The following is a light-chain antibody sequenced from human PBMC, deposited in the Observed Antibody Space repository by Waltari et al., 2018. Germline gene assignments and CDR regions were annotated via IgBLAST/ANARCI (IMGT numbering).Light chain of an antibody. CDR2: AAS. J-gene: IGKJ3*01. CDR3: QQANSFPPT. CDR1: QDVARW. Sequence: DIQMTQSPSSVSASVGDRVTITCRASQDVARWLAWYQQKPGKAPNLLIYAASSLHSGVPSRFSGSGSGTDFTLTISSLQPDDFATYYCQQANSFPPTFGPGTIVDIK. V-gene: IGKV1D-12*01.